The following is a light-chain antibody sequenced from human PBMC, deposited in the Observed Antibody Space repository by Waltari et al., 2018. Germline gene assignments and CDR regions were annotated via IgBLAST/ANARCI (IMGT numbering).Light chain of an antibody. CDR1: ASNIANNL. V-gene: IGLV1-44*01. CDR2: RSD. Sequence: QSVLTQPPSVSGTPGQRVTISCSGSASNIANNLVNWYQQFPGKAPKLLIYRSDPRPSGAPDRFSGSKSGTSASLAISGLQSEDEADYYCAAWDDSLNGRWVFGGGTKVTVL. CDR3: AAWDDSLNGRWV. J-gene: IGLJ3*02.